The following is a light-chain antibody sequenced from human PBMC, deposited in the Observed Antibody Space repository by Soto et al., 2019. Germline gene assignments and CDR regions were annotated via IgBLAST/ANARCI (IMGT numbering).Light chain of an antibody. CDR2: AAS. J-gene: IGKJ1*01. CDR1: ETVTGKY. CDR3: QQYSSPPQT. Sequence: EIVLTQSPGTLSLSPADRATLSCRASETVTGKYLAWYQQKVGQAPRLLIFAASNRATGIPDRFSGSGSGTDFTLIISRLEPEDFAMYFCQQYSSPPQTFGQGTKVEIK. V-gene: IGKV3-20*01.